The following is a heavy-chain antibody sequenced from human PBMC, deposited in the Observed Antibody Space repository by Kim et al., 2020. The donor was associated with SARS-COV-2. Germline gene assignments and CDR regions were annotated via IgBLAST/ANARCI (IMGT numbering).Heavy chain of an antibody. Sequence: GGSLRLSCAASGFTFSNYAMNWVRQTPGKGLERVSFISASGTSTDYAASVRGRFTISRDNSNNMLYMQMNSLRADDTAIYYCAMQSRRVLDPWGQGTLVTVSS. CDR1: GFTFSNYA. V-gene: IGHV3-23*01. CDR3: AMQSRRVLDP. D-gene: IGHD3-3*01. J-gene: IGHJ5*02. CDR2: ISASGTST.